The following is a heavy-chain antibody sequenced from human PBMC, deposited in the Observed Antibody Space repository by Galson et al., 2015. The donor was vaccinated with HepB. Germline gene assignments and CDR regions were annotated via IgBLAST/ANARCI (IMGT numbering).Heavy chain of an antibody. V-gene: IGHV3-23*01. CDR3: ARGGYRSDWGV. CDR1: GLTFSSYA. CDR2: ISGIGDIT. D-gene: IGHD6-19*01. Sequence: SLRLSCAASGLTFSSYAMSWVRQAPGKGLEWVSAISGIGDITYYADSVKGRFTISRDNSRNTVYLQMSTPRVEDTAVYYCARGGYRSDWGVWGQGTTVTVSS. J-gene: IGHJ6*02.